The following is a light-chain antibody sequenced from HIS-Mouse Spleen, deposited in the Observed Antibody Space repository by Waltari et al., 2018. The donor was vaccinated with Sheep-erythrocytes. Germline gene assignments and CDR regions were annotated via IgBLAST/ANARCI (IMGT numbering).Light chain of an antibody. Sequence: DIQMTQSPSSLSASVGDRVTITCRASQSISSYLNWYQQKQGKAPKLLIYAASSLQSGVPSRFSGSGSGTDFTLTISSLQPEDFATYYCQQSYSTHPLTFGGGTKVEIK. J-gene: IGKJ4*01. V-gene: IGKV1-39*01. CDR1: QSISSY. CDR2: AAS. CDR3: QQSYSTHPLT.